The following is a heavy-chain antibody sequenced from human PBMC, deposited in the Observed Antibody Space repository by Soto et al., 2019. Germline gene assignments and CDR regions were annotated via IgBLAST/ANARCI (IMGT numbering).Heavy chain of an antibody. CDR1: GGSISSYY. D-gene: IGHD6-13*01. Sequence: SETLSLTCTVSGGSISSYYWSWIRQPPGKGLEWIGYIYYSGSTNYNPSLKSRVTISVDTSKNQFSLKLSSVTAADTAVYYCARHFEIAAAGFDAFDIWGQGTMVTV. CDR3: ARHFEIAAAGFDAFDI. J-gene: IGHJ3*02. V-gene: IGHV4-59*08. CDR2: IYYSGST.